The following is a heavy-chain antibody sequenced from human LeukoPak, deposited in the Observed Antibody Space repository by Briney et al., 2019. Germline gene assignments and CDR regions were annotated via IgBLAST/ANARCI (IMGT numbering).Heavy chain of an antibody. CDR3: AKDRRRDDVLTGSFSG. CDR1: GFTVNSYY. D-gene: IGHD3-9*01. V-gene: IGHV3-53*05. Sequence: GGSLRLSCAASGFTVNSYYMSWVRQAPGKGLEWVSVIYSGGSTIYADSVKGRFTISRDYSRNTMYLQMNSLRAVDTAVYYCAKDRRRDDVLTGSFSGWGQGTLVTVSS. CDR2: IYSGGST. J-gene: IGHJ4*02.